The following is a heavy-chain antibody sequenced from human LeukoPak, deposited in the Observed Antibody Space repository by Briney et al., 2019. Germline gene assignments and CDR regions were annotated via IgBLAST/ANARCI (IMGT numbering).Heavy chain of an antibody. Sequence: NPSETLSLTCAVYGGSFSGYYWSWIRQPPGKGLEWIGEINHSGSTNYNPSLKSRVTISVDTSKNQFSLKLSSVTAADTAVYYCARALSPYIVLMVYAPYYFDYWGQGTLVTVSS. D-gene: IGHD2-8*01. J-gene: IGHJ4*02. CDR2: INHSGST. V-gene: IGHV4-34*01. CDR3: ARALSPYIVLMVYAPYYFDY. CDR1: GGSFSGYY.